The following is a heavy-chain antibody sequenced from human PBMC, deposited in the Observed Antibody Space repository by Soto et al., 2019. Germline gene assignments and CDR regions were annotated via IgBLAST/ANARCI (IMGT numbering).Heavy chain of an antibody. CDR3: ARTLDGYPFHC. CDR2: IKQDGSAK. CDR1: EFTFSSYW. J-gene: IGHJ4*02. V-gene: IGHV3-7*01. Sequence: GGLMRLPCAAAEFTFSSYWMSWVRQAPGKGLEWVANIKQDGSAKFYLDSVEGRFTISRDNGRNSLYLQMNSLRAEDTAVYYCARTLDGYPFHCWGQGTLVTVSS. D-gene: IGHD5-18*01.